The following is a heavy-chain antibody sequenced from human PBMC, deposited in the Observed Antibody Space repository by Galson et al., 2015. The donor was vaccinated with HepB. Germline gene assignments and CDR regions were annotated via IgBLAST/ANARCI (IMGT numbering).Heavy chain of an antibody. Sequence: SLRLSCAASGFTFSSYAMSWVRQAPGKGLEWVSAISGSGGSTYYADSLKGRFTISRDNSKNTLYLQMNSLRAEDTAVYYCAKAKRVVITKTGSRVFPPWYYYYMDVWGKGTTVTVSS. CDR3: AKAKRVVITKTGSRVFPPWYYYYMDV. CDR2: ISGSGGST. CDR1: GFTFSSYA. V-gene: IGHV3-23*01. J-gene: IGHJ6*03. D-gene: IGHD3-22*01.